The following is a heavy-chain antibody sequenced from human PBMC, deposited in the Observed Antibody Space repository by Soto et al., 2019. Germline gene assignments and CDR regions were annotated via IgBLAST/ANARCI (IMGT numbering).Heavy chain of an antibody. V-gene: IGHV3-66*01. CDR2: IYSGGST. CDR3: ARTCSGGTCSFDY. D-gene: IGHD2-15*01. Sequence: EVQLVESGGGLVQPGGSLRLSFAASGFTVSSNYMSWVRQAPGKGLEWVSVIYSGGSTYYADSVKGRFTISRDNSENTLYLQKNSLRAEDTAVYYCARTCSGGTCSFDYWGQGTLVTVSS. J-gene: IGHJ4*02. CDR1: GFTVSSNY.